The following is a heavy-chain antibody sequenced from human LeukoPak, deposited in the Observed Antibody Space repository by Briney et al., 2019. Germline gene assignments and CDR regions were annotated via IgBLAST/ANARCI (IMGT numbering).Heavy chain of an antibody. CDR2: IYYSGST. J-gene: IGHJ5*02. CDR1: GGSISSYY. Sequence: MTSETLSLTCTVSGGSISSYYWSWIRQPPGKGLEWIGYIYYSGSTNYNPSLKSRVTISVDTSKNQFSLKLSSVTAADTAVYYCARLDYVRWFDPWGQGTLVTVSS. V-gene: IGHV4-59*08. D-gene: IGHD3-10*02. CDR3: ARLDYVRWFDP.